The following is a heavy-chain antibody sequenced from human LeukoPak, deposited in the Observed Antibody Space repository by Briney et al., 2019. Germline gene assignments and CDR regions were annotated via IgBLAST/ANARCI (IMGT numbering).Heavy chain of an antibody. V-gene: IGHV3-23*01. D-gene: IGHD1-26*01. CDR3: ARVWLVGATNGMDV. CDR2: ISGSGGST. CDR1: GFTFSSYA. Sequence: PGGSLRLSCAASGFTFSSYAMSWVRQAPGKGLEWVSAISGSGGSTYYADSVKGRFTISRDNSKNTLYLQMNSLRAEDTAVYYCARVWLVGATNGMDVWGQGTTVTVSS. J-gene: IGHJ6*02.